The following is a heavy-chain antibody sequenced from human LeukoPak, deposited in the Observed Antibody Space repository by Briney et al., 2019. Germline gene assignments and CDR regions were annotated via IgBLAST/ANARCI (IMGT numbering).Heavy chain of an antibody. CDR2: IKQDGSEK. D-gene: IGHD6-13*01. CDR1: GFTFSNYW. CDR3: ARSIAAAGISDF. Sequence: GGSLRLSCAASGFTFSNYWMSWVRQAPGKGLEWVANIKQDGSEKYYVDSVKGRFTISRDNAKNSLYLQMNNLRAEDTAVYYCARSIAAAGISDFWGPGTLVTVSS. V-gene: IGHV3-7*01. J-gene: IGHJ4*02.